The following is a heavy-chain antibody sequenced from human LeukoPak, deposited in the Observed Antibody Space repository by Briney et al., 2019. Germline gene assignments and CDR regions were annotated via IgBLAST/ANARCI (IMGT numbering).Heavy chain of an antibody. D-gene: IGHD3-22*01. Sequence: ASVKVSCKASGYTFTSYYMHWVRQAPGQGLEWMGGIIPIFGTANYAQKFQGRVTITADESTSTAYMELSSLRSEDTAVYYCAKGGYYDSSGYYDAFDIWGQGTMVTVSS. V-gene: IGHV1-69*13. J-gene: IGHJ3*02. CDR3: AKGGYYDSSGYYDAFDI. CDR1: GYTFTSYY. CDR2: IIPIFGTA.